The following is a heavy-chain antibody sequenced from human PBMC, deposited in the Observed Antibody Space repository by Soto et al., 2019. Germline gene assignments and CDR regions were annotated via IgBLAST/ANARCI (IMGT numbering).Heavy chain of an antibody. Sequence: PGGSLRLSCAASGFTFSNAWMSWVRQAPGKGLEWVGRIKSKTGGGTTDYAAPVKGRFTISRDDSKNTLYLQMNSLKTEDTAVYYCTTENYDFWSGYYAHFDYWGQGTLVTVSS. V-gene: IGHV3-15*01. CDR1: GFTFSNAW. D-gene: IGHD3-3*01. J-gene: IGHJ4*02. CDR3: TTENYDFWSGYYAHFDY. CDR2: IKSKTGGGTT.